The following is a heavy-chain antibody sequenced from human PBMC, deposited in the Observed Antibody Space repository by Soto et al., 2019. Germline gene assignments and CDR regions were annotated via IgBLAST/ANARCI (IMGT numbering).Heavy chain of an antibody. CDR1: GFTFSHYG. V-gene: IGHV3-33*01. CDR2: IWYDGNKK. D-gene: IGHD2-2*01. J-gene: IGHJ5*02. Sequence: QVQLVESGGGVVQPGTSLTLSCAASGFTFSHYGMNWVRQAPGKGPEWVAVIWYDGNKKYYAASVKGRFTISRDNFENRLYLQMSSLRAEDTAVYHWVRWGGSSTSVRFDVGGQGTLVTVSS. CDR3: VRWGGSSTSVRFDV.